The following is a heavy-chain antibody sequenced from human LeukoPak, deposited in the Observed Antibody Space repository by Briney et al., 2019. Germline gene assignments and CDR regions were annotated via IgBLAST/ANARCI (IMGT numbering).Heavy chain of an antibody. CDR1: GFTFSSYA. D-gene: IGHD1-14*01. CDR2: ISGRGGST. CDR3: AKDNPGLIYYYMDV. J-gene: IGHJ6*03. V-gene: IGHV3-23*01. Sequence: GGSPRLSCAASGFTFSSYAMSWVRQAPGKGLEWVSAISGRGGSTYYADSVKGRFTISRDNSKNTLYLQMNSLRAEDTAVYYCAKDNPGLIYYYMDVWGKGTTVTVSS.